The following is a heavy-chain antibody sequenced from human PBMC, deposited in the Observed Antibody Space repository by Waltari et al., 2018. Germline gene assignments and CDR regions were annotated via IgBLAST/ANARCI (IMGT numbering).Heavy chain of an antibody. J-gene: IGHJ3*02. Sequence: QVQLQESGPGLVKPSETLSLTCTVSGGSISSHSWSWIRQPPGKGLEWLGYIYYSGSTNYNPSLKSRVTISVDTSKNQFSLKLSSVTTADTAVYYCARLSTATVVTGGGAFDIWGQGTMVTVSS. CDR3: ARLSTATVVTGGGAFDI. V-gene: IGHV4-59*11. D-gene: IGHD7-27*01. CDR2: IYYSGST. CDR1: GGSISSHS.